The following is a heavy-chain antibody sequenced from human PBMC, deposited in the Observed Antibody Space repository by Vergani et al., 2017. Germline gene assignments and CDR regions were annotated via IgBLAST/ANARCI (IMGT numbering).Heavy chain of an antibody. V-gene: IGHV3-74*03. D-gene: IGHD2-8*02. CDR3: VRTEYCTGIACNTRFDS. CDR2: IDEYGNRA. CDR1: GFSFNTYW. J-gene: IGHJ5*01. Sequence: EVQLVESGGGSVHSGGSLRLSCVASGFSFNTYWMHWVRQVPGKGLMWVARIDEYGNRATYGDFETGRFTISRDNAKNTVFLQMNNLRADDAGVYYCVRTEYCTGIACNTRFDSWGQGALVTVSS.